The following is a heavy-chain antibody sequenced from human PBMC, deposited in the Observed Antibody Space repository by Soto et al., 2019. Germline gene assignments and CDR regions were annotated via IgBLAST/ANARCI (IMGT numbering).Heavy chain of an antibody. V-gene: IGHV4-30-2*01. CDR1: GGSISSGGYS. J-gene: IGHJ5*02. CDR2: IYHSGST. CDR3: ARAWVVRGVRFDN. Sequence: PSETLSLTCAVSGGSISSGGYSWSWIRQPPGKGLEWIGYIYHSGSTYYNPSLKSRVTISVDRSKNQFSLKLSSVTAADTAVYYCARAWVVRGVRFDNWGQGKLVTVSS. D-gene: IGHD3-10*01.